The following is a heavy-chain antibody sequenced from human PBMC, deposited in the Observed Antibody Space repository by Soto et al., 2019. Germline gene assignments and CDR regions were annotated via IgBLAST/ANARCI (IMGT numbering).Heavy chain of an antibody. Sequence: QVQLVESGGGVVQPGKSLRLSCAASGFIFSNYGMHWVRQAPGKGLEWVALISFDGKNRNYADSVKGRFTIYRDNPKNTLYLEMNSLRPEDTAFYYCAKRGGVVGGSEHPFFEHWGQGTLVTVSS. V-gene: IGHV3-30*18. CDR3: AKRGGVVGGSEHPFFEH. CDR1: GFIFSNYG. J-gene: IGHJ4*02. CDR2: ISFDGKNR. D-gene: IGHD2-15*01.